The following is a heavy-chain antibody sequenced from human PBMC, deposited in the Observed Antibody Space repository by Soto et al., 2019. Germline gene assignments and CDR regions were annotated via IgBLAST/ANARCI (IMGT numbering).Heavy chain of an antibody. CDR2: MNPNSGNT. V-gene: IGHV1-8*01. CDR1: GYTFKDYD. J-gene: IGHJ2*01. D-gene: IGHD3-3*01. CDR3: ARRMTWSLWCFDL. Sequence: QVQLLQSGAEVKKPGTSVRVSCRASGYTFKDYDINWVRRAPGQGLEWMGWMNPNSGNTAYARKFHDRITMTRSVSARTAFMELSSLTPEDTAVYYCARRMTWSLWCFDLWGSGIQVTGSS.